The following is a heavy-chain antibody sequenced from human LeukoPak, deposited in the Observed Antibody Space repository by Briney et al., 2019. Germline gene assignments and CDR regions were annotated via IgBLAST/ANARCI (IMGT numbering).Heavy chain of an antibody. D-gene: IGHD2-2*03. CDR2: INPNSGGT. Sequence: ASVKVSCKASGYTFTGYYMHWVRQAPGQGLEWMGWINPNSGGTNYAQKFQGRVTMTRDTSISTAYMELSRLRSDDTAVYYCARAGYCRSTSCYAVADFDHRGQGNLVT. V-gene: IGHV1-2*02. CDR3: ARAGYCRSTSCYAVADFDH. CDR1: GYTFTGYY. J-gene: IGHJ4*02.